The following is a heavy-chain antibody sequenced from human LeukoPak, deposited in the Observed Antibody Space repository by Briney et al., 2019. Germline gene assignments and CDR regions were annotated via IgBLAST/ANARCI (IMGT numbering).Heavy chain of an antibody. J-gene: IGHJ4*02. Sequence: PSETLSLTCTVSNDSINNYYWSWIRQPPGKGLEWVGYIYYTGSTNYNPSLKSRVTISLDTSKNQFSLKLSPVTAADTAVYYCARKYNGYGGWIDYWAQGTLVTVSS. D-gene: IGHD5-12*01. CDR3: ARKYNGYGGWIDY. CDR2: IYYTGST. CDR1: NDSINNYY. V-gene: IGHV4-59*01.